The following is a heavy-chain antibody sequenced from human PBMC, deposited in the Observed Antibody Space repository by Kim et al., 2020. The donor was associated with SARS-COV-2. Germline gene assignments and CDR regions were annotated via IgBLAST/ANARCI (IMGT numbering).Heavy chain of an antibody. V-gene: IGHV4-59*01. CDR1: GGSISSYY. J-gene: IGHJ5*02. CDR3: AGSSYSRYYNWFDP. Sequence: SETLSLTCTVSGGSISSYYWSWIRQPPGKGLEWIGYIYYSGSTNYNPSLKSRVTISVDTSKNQFSLKLSSVTAADTAVYYCAGSSYSRYYNWFDPWRQGT. CDR2: IYYSGST. D-gene: IGHD6-13*01.